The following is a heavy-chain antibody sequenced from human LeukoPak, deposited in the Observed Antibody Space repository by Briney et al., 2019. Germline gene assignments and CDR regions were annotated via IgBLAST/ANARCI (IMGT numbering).Heavy chain of an antibody. CDR1: GGTFSSYT. CDR2: IIPILGIA. Sequence: ASVKVSCKASGGTFSSYTISWVRQAPGQGLESMGRIIPILGIANYAQKFQGRVTITADTSTSTAYMELSSLRSEDTAVYYCATWDGDSLWGQGTLVTVSS. CDR3: ATWDGDSL. V-gene: IGHV1-69*02. J-gene: IGHJ4*02. D-gene: IGHD2-21*01.